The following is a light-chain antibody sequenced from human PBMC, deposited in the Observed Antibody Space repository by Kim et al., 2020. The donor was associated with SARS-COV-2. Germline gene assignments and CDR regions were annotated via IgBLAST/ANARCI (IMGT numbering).Light chain of an antibody. Sequence: SVALGQTARITCGGNNIGGKNVHWYQQTPGQAPVMVIYRNNYRPSGIPERFSGSNSGNTATLTISRAQAGDEADYYCQVWDSSTAVFGGGTQLTVL. V-gene: IGLV3-9*01. CDR2: RNN. J-gene: IGLJ7*01. CDR1: NIGGKN. CDR3: QVWDSSTAV.